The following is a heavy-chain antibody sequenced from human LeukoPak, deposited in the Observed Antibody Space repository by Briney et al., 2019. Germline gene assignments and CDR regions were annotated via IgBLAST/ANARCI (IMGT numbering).Heavy chain of an antibody. CDR2: ISSSSSTI. D-gene: IGHD3-10*01. CDR3: AGEYGSRFYYYYGMDV. V-gene: IGHV3-48*04. Sequence: GGSLRLSCAASGFTFDDYAMNWVRQAPGKGLEWVSYISSSSSTIYYADSVKGRFTISRDNAKNSLYLQMNSLRAEDTAVYYCAGEYGSRFYYYYGMDVWGQGTTVTVSS. CDR1: GFTFDDYA. J-gene: IGHJ6*02.